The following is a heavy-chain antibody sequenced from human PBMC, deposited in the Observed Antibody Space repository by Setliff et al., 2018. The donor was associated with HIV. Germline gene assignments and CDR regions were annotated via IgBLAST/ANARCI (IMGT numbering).Heavy chain of an antibody. J-gene: IGHJ6*03. Sequence: GGSLRLSCAASGFTFSSYCMHWVRQAPGKGLEWVAFIWFDGSKTYYADSVQGRFTISRDTPNHMVYLQMNSLKAEDTALYYCAKDSEAVAVKYYYMDVWGRGTTVTVSS. CDR3: AKDSEAVAVKYYYMDV. D-gene: IGHD6-19*01. CDR1: GFTFSSYC. V-gene: IGHV3-30*02. CDR2: IWFDGSKT.